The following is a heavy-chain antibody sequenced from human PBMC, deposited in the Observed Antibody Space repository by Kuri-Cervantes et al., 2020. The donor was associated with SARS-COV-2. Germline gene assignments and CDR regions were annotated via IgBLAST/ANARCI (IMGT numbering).Heavy chain of an antibody. D-gene: IGHD1-7*01. CDR1: GFTFSSYA. CDR3: AKDMRGTRTYFDY. V-gene: IGHV3-23*01. Sequence: GESLKISCAASGFTFSSYAMSWVRQAPGKGLEWVSAISGSGGSTYYADSVKGRFTISRDSSKNTLYLQMNSLRAEDTAVYYCAKDMRGTRTYFDYWGQGTLVTVSS. CDR2: ISGSGGST. J-gene: IGHJ4*02.